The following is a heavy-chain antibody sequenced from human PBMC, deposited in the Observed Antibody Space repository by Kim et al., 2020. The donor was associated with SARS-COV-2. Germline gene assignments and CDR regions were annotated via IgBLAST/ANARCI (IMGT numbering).Heavy chain of an antibody. Sequence: SETLSLTCTVSGGSISSSSYYWGWIRQPPGKGLEWIGSIYYSGSTYYNPSLKSRVTISVDTSKNQFSLKLSSVTAADTAVYYCARHELHDYDFDYWGQGTLVTVSS. CDR3: ARHELHDYDFDY. J-gene: IGHJ4*02. CDR1: GGSISSSSYY. CDR2: IYYSGST. D-gene: IGHD4-17*01. V-gene: IGHV4-39*01.